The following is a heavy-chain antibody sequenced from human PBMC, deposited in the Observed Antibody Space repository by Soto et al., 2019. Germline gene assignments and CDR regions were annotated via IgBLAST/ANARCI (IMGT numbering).Heavy chain of an antibody. Sequence: PSETLSLTCTVSGGSISSSSYYWGWIRQPPEKGLEWIGSIHYTGSTYYSPSLKGRVTISVDSSKNQFSLKLSSVTAADTAVYHCVRVHHYDSSGYFRFAYAFDIWGQGTRVTVSS. J-gene: IGHJ3*02. CDR3: VRVHHYDSSGYFRFAYAFDI. V-gene: IGHV4-39*02. D-gene: IGHD3-22*01. CDR1: GGSISSSSYY. CDR2: IHYTGST.